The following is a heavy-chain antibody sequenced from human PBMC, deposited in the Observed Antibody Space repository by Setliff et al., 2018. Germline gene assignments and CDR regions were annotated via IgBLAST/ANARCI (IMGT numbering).Heavy chain of an antibody. J-gene: IGHJ5*02. Sequence: HPGGSLRLSCAASGFTFINYWMSWVRQAPGKGLEWVANINQDGSDKYHADSLKGRFTISRDNAKDSLYLQMNSLRAEDTAMYYCARWGSLGSWGQGTLVTVSS. V-gene: IGHV3-7*03. CDR2: INQDGSDK. CDR3: ARWGSLGS. D-gene: IGHD3-10*01. CDR1: GFTFINYW.